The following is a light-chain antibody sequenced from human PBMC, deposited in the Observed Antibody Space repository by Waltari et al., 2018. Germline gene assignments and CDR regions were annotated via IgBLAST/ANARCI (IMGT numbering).Light chain of an antibody. CDR1: QSISGH. CDR2: AAS. J-gene: IGKJ3*01. Sequence: DIQMTESPSSLSASVGDRVTITCRASQSISGHLNWYKKKPGKAPNLLISAASSLQSGVPSRFSGSGSGTDFTLTISSLQPEDFATYYWQQSYSTPFTFGPGTKVDIK. CDR3: QQSYSTPFT. V-gene: IGKV1-39*01.